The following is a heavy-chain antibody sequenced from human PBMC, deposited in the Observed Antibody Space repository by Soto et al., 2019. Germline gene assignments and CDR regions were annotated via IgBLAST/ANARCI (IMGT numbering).Heavy chain of an antibody. D-gene: IGHD3-16*02. CDR1: GYSFTIYW. V-gene: IGHV5-51*01. Sequence: GESLKISCNGSGYSFTIYWIGLVLQMPGKGLDWMGIIYPGDSDTRYSPSFQGQVTISADKSISTAYLQWSSLKASDTAMYYCARRGGYDYVWGSYLSSNWFDPWGQGTLVTVSS. CDR3: ARRGGYDYVWGSYLSSNWFDP. J-gene: IGHJ5*02. CDR2: IYPGDSDT.